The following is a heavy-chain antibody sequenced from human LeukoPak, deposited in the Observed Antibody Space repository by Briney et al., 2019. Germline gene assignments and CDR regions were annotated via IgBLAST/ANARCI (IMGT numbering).Heavy chain of an antibody. D-gene: IGHD5/OR15-5a*01. CDR2: IRSKAYGGTT. CDR3: ARDPPLVSGPVYYYYYMDV. V-gene: IGHV3-49*03. Sequence: GGSLRLSCTASGFTFGDYAMSWFRQAPGRGLEWVGFIRSKAYGGTTEYAASVKGRFTISRDDSKSIAYLQMNSLRAEDTAVYYCARDPPLVSGPVYYYYYMDVWGKGTTVTVSS. J-gene: IGHJ6*03. CDR1: GFTFGDYA.